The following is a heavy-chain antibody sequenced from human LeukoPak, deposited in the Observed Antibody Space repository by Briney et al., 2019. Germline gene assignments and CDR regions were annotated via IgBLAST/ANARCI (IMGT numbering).Heavy chain of an antibody. D-gene: IGHD3-22*01. V-gene: IGHV1-2*02. CDR1: GYTFTGYY. J-gene: IGHJ4*02. CDR3: ARDSSSDSSGYYPYYFDY. Sequence: ASVKVSCKASGYTFTGYYMHWVRQAPGQGLEWMGWINPNSGGTNYAQKFQGRVTMTRDTSISTAYMELSRLRSDDTAVYYCARDSSSDSSGYYPYYFDYWGQGSLVTVSS. CDR2: INPNSGGT.